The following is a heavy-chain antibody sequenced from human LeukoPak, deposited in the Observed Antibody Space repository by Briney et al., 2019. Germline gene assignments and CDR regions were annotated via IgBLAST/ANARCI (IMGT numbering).Heavy chain of an antibody. CDR2: FDPEDGET. CDR3: ATRLVVITSMGYFDY. CDR1: GYTLTELS. Sequence: ASVKVSCKVSGYTLTELSMHWVRQAPGKGLEWMGGFDPEDGETIYAQKFQGRVTMTEDTSTDTAYMELRSMRSEDTAVYYCATRLVVITSMGYFDYWGQGTLVTVSS. J-gene: IGHJ4*02. D-gene: IGHD3-22*01. V-gene: IGHV1-24*01.